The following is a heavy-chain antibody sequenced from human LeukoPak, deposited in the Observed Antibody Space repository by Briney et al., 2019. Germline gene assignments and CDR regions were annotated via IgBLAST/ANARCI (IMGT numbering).Heavy chain of an antibody. CDR3: TRVGYIDEGIDY. Sequence: PGGSLRLSCVASGFPFSSYWMTWVRQAPGKGLEWVANIKQDGSKKSYVDSVKGRFIISRDNAKNSLYLQMNGLRAEDTAIYYCTRVGYIDEGIDYWGQGTLVTVSS. CDR1: GFPFSSYW. D-gene: IGHD5-24*01. J-gene: IGHJ4*02. V-gene: IGHV3-7*04. CDR2: IKQDGSKK.